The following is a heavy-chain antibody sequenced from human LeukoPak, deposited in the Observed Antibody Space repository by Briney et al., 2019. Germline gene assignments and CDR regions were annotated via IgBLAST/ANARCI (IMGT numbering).Heavy chain of an antibody. D-gene: IGHD3-9*01. Sequence: GESLKISCNGSGYSFTSYWIGWVRKMPWKALEWMGIIYPGDSDTRYSPSFQGQVTISADKSISTAYLQWSSLKASDIFFFKQTTAYDILTGYYMEVAFDIWGQGTMVTVSS. CDR3: TTAYDILTGYYMEVAFDI. J-gene: IGHJ3*02. V-gene: IGHV5-51*01. CDR1: GYSFTSYW. CDR2: IYPGDSDT.